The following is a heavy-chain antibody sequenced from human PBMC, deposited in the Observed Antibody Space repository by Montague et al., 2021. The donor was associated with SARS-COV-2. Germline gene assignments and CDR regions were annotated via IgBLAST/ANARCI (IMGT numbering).Heavy chain of an antibody. CDR1: GFTFSRYC. CDR3: ARVASEHTAMAPDY. V-gene: IGHV3-48*04. D-gene: IGHD5-18*01. Sequence: SLRLSCAAAGFTFSRYCMNWVRQAPGKGLEWISYISMSETRTQYADSVKGRFTISRDNARNSLYLQMRSLTGGDTAVYYCARVASEHTAMAPDYWGQGTLVTVSS. J-gene: IGHJ4*02. CDR2: ISMSETRT.